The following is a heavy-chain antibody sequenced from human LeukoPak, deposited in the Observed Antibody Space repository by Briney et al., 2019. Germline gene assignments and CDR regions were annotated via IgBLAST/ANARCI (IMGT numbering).Heavy chain of an antibody. CDR2: ITGSGTST. J-gene: IGHJ4*02. CDR1: GFTFSSYA. Sequence: GGSLRLSCAASGFTFSSYAMSWVRQAPGKGLEWVSAITGSGTSTYYADSVKGRFTISRDNSKNTLYLQMNSLRAEDTAVYYRAKDLCSGGSCSARNYYFDYWGQGTLVTVSS. V-gene: IGHV3-23*01. D-gene: IGHD2-15*01. CDR3: AKDLCSGGSCSARNYYFDY.